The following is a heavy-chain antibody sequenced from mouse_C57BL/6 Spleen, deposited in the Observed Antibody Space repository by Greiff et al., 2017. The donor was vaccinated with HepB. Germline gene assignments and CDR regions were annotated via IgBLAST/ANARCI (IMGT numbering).Heavy chain of an antibody. D-gene: IGHD1-1*01. CDR1: GYAFSSSW. CDR3: AREGVVATYWYFDV. J-gene: IGHJ1*03. Sequence: QVQLKQSGPELVKPGASVKISCKASGYAFSSSWMNWVKQRPGKGLEWIGRIYPGDGDTNYNGKFKGKATLTADKSSSTAYMQLSSLTSEDSAVYFCAREGVVATYWYFDVWGTGTTVTVSS. CDR2: IYPGDGDT. V-gene: IGHV1-82*01.